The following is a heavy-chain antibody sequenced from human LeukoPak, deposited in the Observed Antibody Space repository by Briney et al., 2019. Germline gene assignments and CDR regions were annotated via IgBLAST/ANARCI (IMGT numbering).Heavy chain of an antibody. CDR2: INGDGRTT. CDR1: RFIFSTYT. Sequence: PGGALRLSCSASRFIFSTYTMYWVRQAPGRGLEYVSVINGDGRTTYYADSVKGRFTISRDNSRTTLYLQMSSLRTEDTAIYYCVGDQVDDTGYLRWGQGTRVTVSA. J-gene: IGHJ4*02. V-gene: IGHV3-64D*06. CDR3: VGDQVDDTGYLR. D-gene: IGHD3-9*01.